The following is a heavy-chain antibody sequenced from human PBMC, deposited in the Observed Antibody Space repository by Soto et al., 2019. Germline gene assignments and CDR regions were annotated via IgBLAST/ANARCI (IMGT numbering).Heavy chain of an antibody. CDR3: ARGYCSSTSCYPPYLDY. CDR1: GYTFTSYG. CDR2: ISAYNGNT. V-gene: IGHV1-18*01. Sequence: ASVKVSCKASGYTFTSYGISWVRQAPGQGLEWMGWISAYNGNTNYAQKLQGRVTMTTDTSTSTAYMELRSLRSDDTAVYYCARGYCSSTSCYPPYLDYWGQGALVTVSS. J-gene: IGHJ4*02. D-gene: IGHD2-2*01.